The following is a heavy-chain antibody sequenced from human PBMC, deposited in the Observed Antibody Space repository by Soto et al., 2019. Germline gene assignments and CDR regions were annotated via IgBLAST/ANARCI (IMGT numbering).Heavy chain of an antibody. CDR1: GYTFTSYG. CDR3: ATRSPAFDY. V-gene: IGHV1-18*01. CDR2: ISTYKGNT. Sequence: QVQLVQSGPEVKKPGASVKVSCKTSGYTFTSYGISWVRQAPGQGLEWMGWISTYKGNTNYAQKFQGRGTMTTDTTTSTGYKELRSLRSADPAVYYCATRSPAFDYWGPGTLVTVSS. J-gene: IGHJ4*02.